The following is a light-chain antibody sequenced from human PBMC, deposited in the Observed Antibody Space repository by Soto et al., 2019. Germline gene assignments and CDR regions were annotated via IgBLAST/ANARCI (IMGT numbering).Light chain of an antibody. CDR2: GAS. J-gene: IGKJ3*01. V-gene: IGKV3-20*01. Sequence: EIVLAQSPATLSLSPGDRATLSCRASQSVGSSYLAWYQQKPGQAPRLLIYGASNRATGIPDRFSGSGSGTDFTLTISRLEPADFAVYFCQHYSSSPTFGHGTKVDIK. CDR3: QHYSSSPT. CDR1: QSVGSSY.